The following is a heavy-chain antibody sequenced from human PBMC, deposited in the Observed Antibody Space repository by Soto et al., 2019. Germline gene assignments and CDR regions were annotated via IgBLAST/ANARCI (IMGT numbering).Heavy chain of an antibody. V-gene: IGHV1-69*01. J-gene: IGHJ3*01. CDR1: GGTFTRYA. CDR2: IVPLPGTT. CDR3: ASVVGGLAGSSGWSDYAFDV. Sequence: QVQLVQSGAAVRKPGSSVKVSCKASGGTFTRYAITWVRQAPRQGLEWMGGIVPLPGTTNYAQKFRGRVTISADESTSPAYLERSSLRSEDTAVYYCASVVGGLAGSSGWSDYAFDVWGQATRVIVSS. D-gene: IGHD3-22*01.